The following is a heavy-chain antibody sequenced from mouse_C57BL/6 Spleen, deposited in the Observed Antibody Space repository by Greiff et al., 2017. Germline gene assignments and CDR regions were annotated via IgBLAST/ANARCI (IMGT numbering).Heavy chain of an antibody. Sequence: VPLQQPGAELVKPGASVKLSCKASGYTFTSYWMHWVKQRPGRGLEWIGRIDPNSGGTKYNEKFKGKATLTVDKPSSTAYMQISRLTSEDSAVYYCARYYDYDDYAMDYWGQGTSVTVSS. CDR1: GYTFTSYW. J-gene: IGHJ4*01. V-gene: IGHV1-72*01. CDR2: IDPNSGGT. CDR3: ARYYDYDDYAMDY. D-gene: IGHD2-4*01.